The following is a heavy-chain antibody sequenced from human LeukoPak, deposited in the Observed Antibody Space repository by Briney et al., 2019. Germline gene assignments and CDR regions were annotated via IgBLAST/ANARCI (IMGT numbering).Heavy chain of an antibody. CDR2: IYPGDSDT. J-gene: IGHJ6*03. V-gene: IGHV5-51*01. D-gene: IGHD3-22*01. CDR1: GYSFTSYW. CDR3: ARHAYYYDSSGSGYYYMDV. Sequence: GESLKISCKGSGYSFTSYWIGWVRPMPGKGLEWMGIIYPGDSDTRYSPSFQGQVTISADKSISTAYLQWSSLKASDTAMYYCARHAYYYDSSGSGYYYMDVWGKGTTVTISS.